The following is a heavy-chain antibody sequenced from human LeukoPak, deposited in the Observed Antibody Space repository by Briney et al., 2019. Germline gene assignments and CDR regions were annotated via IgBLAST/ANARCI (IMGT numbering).Heavy chain of an antibody. CDR3: AKVGVATIIFDY. Sequence: PGGSLRLSCAASGFTFSSYGMSWVRQAPGKGLEWVSAISGSGGSTYYADSVKGRFTISRDNSKNTLYLQMNSLRAEDTAVYYCAKVGVATIIFDYWGQGTLVTVSS. CDR1: GFTFSSYG. D-gene: IGHD5-24*01. V-gene: IGHV3-23*01. J-gene: IGHJ4*02. CDR2: ISGSGGST.